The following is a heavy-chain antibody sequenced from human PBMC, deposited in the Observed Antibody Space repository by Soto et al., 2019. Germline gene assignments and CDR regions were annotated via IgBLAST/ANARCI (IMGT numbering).Heavy chain of an antibody. CDR2: ISAYNGNT. J-gene: IGHJ4*02. CDR1: CFTLSSYG. D-gene: IGHD4-17*01. CDR3: ARGSDYGDNYFDY. Sequence: GAPVKVSCQASCFTLSSYGISWGRQAPGQGLEWMGWISAYNGNTNYAQKLQGRVTMTTDTSTSTAYMELRSLRSDDTAVYYCARGSDYGDNYFDYWGQGTLVTVSS. V-gene: IGHV1-18*01.